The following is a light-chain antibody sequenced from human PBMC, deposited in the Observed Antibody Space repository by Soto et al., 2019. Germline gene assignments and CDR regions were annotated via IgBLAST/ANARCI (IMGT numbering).Light chain of an antibody. CDR2: GVS. J-gene: IGLJ2*01. CDR3: CSYAGTDGLI. CDR1: SSDVGGYNY. V-gene: IGLV2-11*01. Sequence: QSALTQPRSVSGSPGQSVTISCTGTSSDVGGYNYVSWYQQYPGKGPKLMIYGVSKRPSGVPDRFSGSKSGNTASLTISGLQAEDEADYHCCSYAGTDGLIFGGGTKVTVL.